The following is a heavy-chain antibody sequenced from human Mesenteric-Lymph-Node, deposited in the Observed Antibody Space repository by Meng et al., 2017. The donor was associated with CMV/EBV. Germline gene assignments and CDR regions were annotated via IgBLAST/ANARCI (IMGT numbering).Heavy chain of an antibody. CDR1: GFTFSSYA. CDR2: ITESGGST. CDR3: GRERWGLGDY. V-gene: IGHV3-23*01. J-gene: IGHJ4*02. D-gene: IGHD2-21*02. Sequence: GESLKISCAASGFTFSSYAMSWVRQAPGKGLEWVSCITESGGSTYYADSVKGRFTISRDNAKNTVYLQMNSLRVEDSAVYYCGRERWGLGDYWGQGTVVTVSS.